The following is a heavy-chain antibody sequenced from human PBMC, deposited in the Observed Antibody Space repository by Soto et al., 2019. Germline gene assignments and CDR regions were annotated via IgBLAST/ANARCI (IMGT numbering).Heavy chain of an antibody. CDR2: IYPGDSDT. CDR3: TRTRSFTLGFYYDGMDV. V-gene: IGHV5-51*01. J-gene: IGHJ6*02. D-gene: IGHD6-6*01. Sequence: EVQLVQSGAEVKKPGESLKISCQGSGYSFASYWIGWVRQMPGKDLEWMGIIYPGDSDTRYSPSFQGQVTISADKSLRTAYLQWTSLKASDTALYYCTRTRSFTLGFYYDGMDVWGQVTTVTVSS. CDR1: GYSFASYW.